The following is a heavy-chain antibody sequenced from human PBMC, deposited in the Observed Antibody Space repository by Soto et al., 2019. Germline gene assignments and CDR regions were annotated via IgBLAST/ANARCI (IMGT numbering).Heavy chain of an antibody. CDR3: AADLSPPNTYYDYIWGSYAPYNWFDP. CDR1: GYSFISHY. D-gene: IGHD3-16*01. Sequence: ASVKVSCKASGYSFISHYIHWVRQAPGQGLEWMGFINPSGGSATLTQKFQGRVTMTRDTSTSTVYMELTILRSEDAAVYYCAADLSPPNTYYDYIWGSYAPYNWFDPWGQGTLVTVS. V-gene: IGHV1-46*01. J-gene: IGHJ5*02. CDR2: INPSGGSA.